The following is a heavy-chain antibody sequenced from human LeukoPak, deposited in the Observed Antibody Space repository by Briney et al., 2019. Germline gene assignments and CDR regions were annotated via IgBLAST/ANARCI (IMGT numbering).Heavy chain of an antibody. V-gene: IGHV3-7*01. CDR1: GFTFSSYW. Sequence: GGSLRLSCAASGFTFSSYWMSWVCQAPGKGLEWVANIKQGGSEKYYVDSVKGRFTISRDNDKNSLFLQMTSLRAEDTAVYYCARVGGRYSPLGYWGQGTLVTVSS. J-gene: IGHJ4*02. D-gene: IGHD3-16*02. CDR3: ARVGGRYSPLGY. CDR2: IKQGGSEK.